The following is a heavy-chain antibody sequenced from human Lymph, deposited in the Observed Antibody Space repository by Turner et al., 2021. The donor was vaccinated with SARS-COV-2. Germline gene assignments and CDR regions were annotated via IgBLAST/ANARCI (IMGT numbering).Heavy chain of an antibody. D-gene: IGHD2-2*02. CDR1: GFTFSSYG. Sequence: EVQLLESGGGLVQPGGSLRLSCVASGFTFSSYGLSWVRQAPGKGLEWVSVISGSGGSTYYADSVKGRFTISRDNSKNTLYLQMNSLRAEDTAVYYCAKDRVVPPAIWNYYYYYGMDVWGQGTTVTVSS. CDR2: ISGSGGST. J-gene: IGHJ6*02. CDR3: AKDRVVPPAIWNYYYYYGMDV. V-gene: IGHV3-23*01.